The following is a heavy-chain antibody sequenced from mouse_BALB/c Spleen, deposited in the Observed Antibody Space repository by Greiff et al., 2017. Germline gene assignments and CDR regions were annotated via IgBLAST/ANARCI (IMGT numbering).Heavy chain of an antibody. CDR1: GFSLTSYG. D-gene: IGHD1-1*01. CDR3: ARSTVVAPYYFDY. J-gene: IGHJ2*01. Sequence: VQRVESGPGLVQPSQSLSITCTVSGFSLTSYGVHWVRQSPGKGLEWLGVIWSGGSTDYNAAFISRLSISKDNSKSQVFFKMNSLQANDTAIYYCARSTVVAPYYFDYWGQGTTLTVSS. CDR2: IWSGGST. V-gene: IGHV2-2*02.